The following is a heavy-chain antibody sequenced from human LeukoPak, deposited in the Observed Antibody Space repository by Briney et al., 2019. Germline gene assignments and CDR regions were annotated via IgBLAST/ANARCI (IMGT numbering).Heavy chain of an antibody. D-gene: IGHD3-16*01. Sequence: GGSLRLSCTASGFTFNYHAMYWVRQAPGKGLQCVAVISYDGSDKYYADSVKGRFTISRDNSKNTLYLEMNTLRTEDTALYYCAREPSLGYYYYMDVWGKGTTVTVSS. CDR2: ISYDGSDK. CDR1: GFTFNYHA. V-gene: IGHV3-30*04. J-gene: IGHJ6*03. CDR3: AREPSLGYYYYMDV.